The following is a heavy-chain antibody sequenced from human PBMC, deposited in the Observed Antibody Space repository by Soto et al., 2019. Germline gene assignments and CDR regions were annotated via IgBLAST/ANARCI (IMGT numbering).Heavy chain of an antibody. J-gene: IGHJ6*02. CDR1: GFTFSSYG. D-gene: IGHD2-15*01. CDR3: AKDVGRDIVVVVAATGVYYYYGMDV. V-gene: IGHV3-30*18. CDR2: ISYDGSNK. Sequence: QVQLVESGGGVVQPGRSLRLSCAASGFTFSSYGMHWVRKAPGKGLEWVAVISYDGSNKYYADSVEGRFTISRENSKSTRYLPMNSLRAEDSAVSYCAKDVGRDIVVVVAATGVYYYYGMDVWGQGTTVTVSS.